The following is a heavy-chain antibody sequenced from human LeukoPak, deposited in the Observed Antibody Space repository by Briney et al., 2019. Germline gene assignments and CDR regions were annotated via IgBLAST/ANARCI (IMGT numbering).Heavy chain of an antibody. Sequence: RGESLKISCKGSGYSFTRYWIGWVRQMPGKGLEWMGIIYLGDSDTRYSPSFQGQVTISADKSISTAYLQWSSLKASDTAMYYCAIRLAAAGISAFDIWGQGTMVTVSS. J-gene: IGHJ3*02. CDR2: IYLGDSDT. CDR1: GYSFTRYW. D-gene: IGHD6-13*01. CDR3: AIRLAAAGISAFDI. V-gene: IGHV5-51*01.